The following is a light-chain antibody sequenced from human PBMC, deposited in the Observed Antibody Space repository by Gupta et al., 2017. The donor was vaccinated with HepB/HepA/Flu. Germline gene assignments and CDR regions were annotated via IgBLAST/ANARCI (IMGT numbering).Light chain of an antibody. CDR2: DAS. V-gene: IGKV3-11*01. Sequence: EIVLTQSPGTLSLSPGERATLSCRASQSVSTYLAWYQQKPGQAPRLLIQDASKRATDLPARFSGSGSGTDFTLTISSLEPEDFAVYYCQHRRSCPFTFGQGTHVDIK. CDR1: QSVSTY. CDR3: QHRRSCPFT. J-gene: IGKJ5*01.